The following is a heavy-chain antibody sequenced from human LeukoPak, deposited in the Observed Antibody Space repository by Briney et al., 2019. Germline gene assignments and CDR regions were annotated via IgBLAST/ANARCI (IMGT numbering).Heavy chain of an antibody. V-gene: IGHV4-34*01. Sequence: SETLSLTCAVYGGSFSGYYWSWIRQPPGKGLEWIGEINHSGSTNYNPSLKSRVTISVDTSKNQFSLKLSSVTAAGTAVYYCARGRGYCSGGSCYKSDYWGQGTLVTVSS. D-gene: IGHD2-15*01. CDR1: GGSFSGYY. CDR2: INHSGST. J-gene: IGHJ4*02. CDR3: ARGRGYCSGGSCYKSDY.